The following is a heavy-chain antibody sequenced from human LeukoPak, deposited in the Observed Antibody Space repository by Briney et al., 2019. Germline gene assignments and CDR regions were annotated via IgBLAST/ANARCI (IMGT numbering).Heavy chain of an antibody. Sequence: GGSLRLSCAASGFTFDDYAMHWVRQAPGKGLEWVSGISWNSGSIGYADSVKGRFTISRDNAKNSLYLQMNSLRAEDTALYYCAKDMSSGYSGLLECWGQGTLVTVSS. D-gene: IGHD3-22*01. J-gene: IGHJ4*02. V-gene: IGHV3-9*01. CDR1: GFTFDDYA. CDR2: ISWNSGSI. CDR3: AKDMSSGYSGLLEC.